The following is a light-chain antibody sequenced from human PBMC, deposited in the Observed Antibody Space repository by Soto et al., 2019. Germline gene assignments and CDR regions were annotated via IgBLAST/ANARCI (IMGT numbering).Light chain of an antibody. CDR3: ATWDGSLPAED. CDR1: SSNIGNNY. V-gene: IGLV1-51*01. Sequence: QSVLTQPPSVSAAPGQKVTISCSGSSSNIGNNYVSWYQQLPGTAPKLLIYDNNKRPSGIPDRFSGSKSGTSGTLDITGLQTGDEADYYCATWDGSLPAEDFGRGTKLTVL. J-gene: IGLJ2*01. CDR2: DNN.